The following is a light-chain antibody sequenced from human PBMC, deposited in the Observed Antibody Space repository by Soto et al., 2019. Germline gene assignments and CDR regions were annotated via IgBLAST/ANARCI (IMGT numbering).Light chain of an antibody. J-gene: IGLJ3*02. CDR3: AAWDDSLSGWV. Sequence: QAVLTQPPSASGTPGQRVTISCSGSSSNIGDNYVFWYRQFPGAAPKPLIFNNNQRPSGVPDRFSGAKSGTSASLSISGLRSEDEADYHCAAWDDSLSGWVFGGGTKVTVL. CDR1: SSNIGDNY. V-gene: IGLV1-47*02. CDR2: NNN.